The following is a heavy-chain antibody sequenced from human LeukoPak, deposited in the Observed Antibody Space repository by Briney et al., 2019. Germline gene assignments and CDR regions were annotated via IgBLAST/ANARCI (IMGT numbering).Heavy chain of an antibody. CDR2: IYYSGST. Sequence: SETLSLTCTVSGGSISSYYWSWIRQPPGKGLEWIGSIYYSGSTYYNPSLKSRVTISVDTSKNQFSLKLSSVTAADTAVYYCARDDGGNHDYWGQGTLVTVSS. D-gene: IGHD4-23*01. CDR3: ARDDGGNHDY. CDR1: GGSISSYY. J-gene: IGHJ4*02. V-gene: IGHV4-59*12.